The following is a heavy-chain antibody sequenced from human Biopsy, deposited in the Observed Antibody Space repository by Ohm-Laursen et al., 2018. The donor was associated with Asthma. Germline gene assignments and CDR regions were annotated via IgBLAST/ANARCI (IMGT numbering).Heavy chain of an antibody. J-gene: IGHJ2*01. Sequence: SETLSLTCTVSGDAVSTSGSYWGWIRQSPGKGLEWIGRIYYSGRTYYNPALESRVTISADTSKNHFSLKVPSVTAADTAVYYCARAVSSSSYWYFDLWGRGDLVTVSS. CDR1: GDAVSTSGSY. CDR3: ARAVSSSSYWYFDL. V-gene: IGHV4-39*02. CDR2: IYYSGRT. D-gene: IGHD6-6*01.